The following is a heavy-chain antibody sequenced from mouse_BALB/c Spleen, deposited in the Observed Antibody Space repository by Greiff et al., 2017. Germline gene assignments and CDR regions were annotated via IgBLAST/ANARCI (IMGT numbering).Heavy chain of an antibody. CDR1: GDSITSGY. V-gene: IGHV3-8*02. CDR2: ISYSGST. CDR3: ARWYYGSSYYAMDY. J-gene: IGHJ4*01. D-gene: IGHD1-1*01. Sequence: VQLKESGPSLVKPSQTLSLTCSVTGDSITSGYWNWIRKFPGNKLEYMGYISYSGSTYYNPSLKSRISITRDTSKNQYYLQLNSVTTEDTATYYCARWYYGSSYYAMDYWGQGTSVTVSS.